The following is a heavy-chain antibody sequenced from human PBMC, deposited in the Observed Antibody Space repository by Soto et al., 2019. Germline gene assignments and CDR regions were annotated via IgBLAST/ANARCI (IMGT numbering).Heavy chain of an antibody. Sequence: GASVKVSCKVSGYTLTELSMHWVRQAPGKGLEWMGGFDPEDGETIYAQKFQGRVTMTEDTSTDTAYMELSSLRSEDTAVYYCATVRTDSSGYYFEVSAPDSKYYFDYWGQGTLVTVSS. CDR3: ATVRTDSSGYYFEVSAPDSKYYFDY. V-gene: IGHV1-24*01. J-gene: IGHJ4*02. CDR1: GYTLTELS. D-gene: IGHD3-22*01. CDR2: FDPEDGET.